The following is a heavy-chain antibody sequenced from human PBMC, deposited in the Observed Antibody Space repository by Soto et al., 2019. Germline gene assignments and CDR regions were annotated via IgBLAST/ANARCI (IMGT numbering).Heavy chain of an antibody. CDR1: GFSFGDYV. D-gene: IGHD1-1*01. CDR3: AKGRSVSWNGGTPANGFNP. J-gene: IGHJ5*02. Sequence: EVQLLESGGGVVRPGGSLRLSCEASGFSFGDYVMNWVRQGQGKGLEWVSSIGGRDGSTYYADSVKGRFTISRDNSKNTVFLQMEGLRGEDTAVYYCAKGRSVSWNGGTPANGFNPWGQGTQVIVSS. CDR2: IGGRDGST. V-gene: IGHV3-23*01.